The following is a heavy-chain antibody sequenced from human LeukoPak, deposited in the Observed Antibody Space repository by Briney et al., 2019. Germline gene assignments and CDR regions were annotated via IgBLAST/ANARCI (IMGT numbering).Heavy chain of an antibody. D-gene: IGHD2-2*01. CDR3: TRDQDIVVVRHAFDI. Sequence: GGSLRLSCTASGFTFGDYAMSWFRQAPWKGLEWVGFIRSKAYGGTTEYAASVKGRFTILRDDSKSIAYLQMNSLKTEDTAVYYCTRDQDIVVVRHAFDIWGQGTMVTVSS. CDR1: GFTFGDYA. J-gene: IGHJ3*02. V-gene: IGHV3-49*03. CDR2: IRSKAYGGTT.